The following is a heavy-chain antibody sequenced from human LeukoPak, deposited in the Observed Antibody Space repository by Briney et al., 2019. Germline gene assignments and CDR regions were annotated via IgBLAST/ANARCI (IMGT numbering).Heavy chain of an antibody. CDR3: AKCLQATGLCYFDY. D-gene: IGHD1-26*01. CDR1: GFTFSNYA. CDR2: ISGSGDSQ. Sequence: PGGSLRLSCAASGFTFSNYAVSWVRQAPGMGLEWVSAISGSGDSQYYADSVKGRFTISRDNSKNTLYLHMNSLRAEDTALYYCAKCLQATGLCYFDYGGQGTLVAVSS. J-gene: IGHJ4*02. V-gene: IGHV3-23*01.